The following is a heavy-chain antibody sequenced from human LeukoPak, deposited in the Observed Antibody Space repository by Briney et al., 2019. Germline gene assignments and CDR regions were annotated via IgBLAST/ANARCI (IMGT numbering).Heavy chain of an antibody. D-gene: IGHD1-26*01. CDR2: IYYSGST. CDR3: ARGGIGGAFDI. V-gene: IGHV4-59*01. J-gene: IGHJ3*02. Sequence: LETLSLTCTVSGGSISSYYWSWIRQPPGKGLEWIGYIYYSGSTNYNPSLKSRVTISVDTSKNQFSLKLSSVTAADTAVYYCARGGIGGAFDIWGQGTMVTVSS. CDR1: GGSISSYY.